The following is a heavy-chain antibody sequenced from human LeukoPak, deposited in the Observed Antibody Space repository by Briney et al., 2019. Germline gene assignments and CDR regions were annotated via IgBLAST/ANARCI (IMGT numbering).Heavy chain of an antibody. J-gene: IGHJ3*02. CDR2: IYTSGIT. Sequence: SETLSLTCTVSGGSISSGTYYWSWIRQPAGKGLEWIGRIYTSGITNYNPSLKSRVTISVDTSKNQFSLKLTSVTAADTAVYYCARGTQQAFDIWGQGTMVTVSS. CDR3: ARGTQQAFDI. D-gene: IGHD6-13*01. CDR1: GGSISSGTYY. V-gene: IGHV4-61*02.